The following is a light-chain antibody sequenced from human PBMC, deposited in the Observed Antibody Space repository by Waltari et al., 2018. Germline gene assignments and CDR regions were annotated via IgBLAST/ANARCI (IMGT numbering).Light chain of an antibody. CDR2: WAS. Sequence: DIVMTQSPDSLAVSLGERATINCKSSQNIFHSPNNNNYLAWYQQKPGQPPKLPIYWASTRESGVPERFSGSGSGTDFTLTISSLQAEDVSVYYCQQDYSSPRTFGQGTKVEIK. CDR3: QQDYSSPRT. V-gene: IGKV4-1*01. CDR1: QNIFHSPNNNNY. J-gene: IGKJ1*01.